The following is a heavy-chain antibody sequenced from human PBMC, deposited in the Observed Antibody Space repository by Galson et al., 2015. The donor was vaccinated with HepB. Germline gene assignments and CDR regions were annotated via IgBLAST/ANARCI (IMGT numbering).Heavy chain of an antibody. V-gene: IGHV5-51*01. J-gene: IGHJ4*02. CDR3: ARHTGTGIYSLDY. CDR1: GYSFTSYW. CDR2: IYPTDSST. Sequence: QSGAEVKKPGESLKISCKGSGYSFTSYWIGWVRQMPGKGLEWMGVIYPTDSSTKYSPSFQGQVTISADRSSSTASLQWSSLKASDTAMYYCARHTGTGIYSLDYWGQGTLVTVSS. D-gene: IGHD1-26*01.